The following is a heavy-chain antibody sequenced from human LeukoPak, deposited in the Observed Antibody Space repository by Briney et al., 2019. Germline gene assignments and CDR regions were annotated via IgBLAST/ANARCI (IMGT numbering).Heavy chain of an antibody. CDR3: AGDYYDSSGYHLVDY. Sequence: ASVKVSCKASGYTFTSYGISWVRQAPGQGLEWMGWISAYNGNTNYAQKLQGRVTMTTDTSTSTAYMELRSLRSDDTAVYYCAGDYYDSSGYHLVDYWGQGTLVTVSS. V-gene: IGHV1-18*01. CDR2: ISAYNGNT. CDR1: GYTFTSYG. J-gene: IGHJ4*02. D-gene: IGHD3-22*01.